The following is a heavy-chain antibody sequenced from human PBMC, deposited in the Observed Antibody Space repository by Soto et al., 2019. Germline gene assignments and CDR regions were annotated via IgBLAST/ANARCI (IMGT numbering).Heavy chain of an antibody. Sequence: GGSLRLSCAASGFTVSSNYMSWVRQAPGEGLEWVSVIYSGGSTFYADSVKGRFTISRDSSKNTLYLQMNSLRAEDTAVYYCPRGPKGTGGNYSYGRDVWGQGTTVTVSS. CDR2: IYSGGST. CDR3: PRGPKGTGGNYSYGRDV. V-gene: IGHV3-53*05. J-gene: IGHJ6*02. D-gene: IGHD3-10*01. CDR1: GFTVSSNY.